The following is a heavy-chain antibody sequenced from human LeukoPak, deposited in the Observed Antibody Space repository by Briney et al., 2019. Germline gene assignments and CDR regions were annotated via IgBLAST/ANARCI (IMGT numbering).Heavy chain of an antibody. CDR2: IKSKTDGGTT. CDR1: GFTFSNTW. D-gene: IGHD3-9*01. Sequence: GRSLRLSCAASGFTFSNTWMSWVRQAPGKGLEWVGRIKSKTDGGTTDYAVPVKVRFSISKDDSKNTLYLQMNSLKTEDTAVYYCSTDSTIVYWGQGTLVTVSS. J-gene: IGHJ4*02. V-gene: IGHV3-15*01. CDR3: STDSTIVY.